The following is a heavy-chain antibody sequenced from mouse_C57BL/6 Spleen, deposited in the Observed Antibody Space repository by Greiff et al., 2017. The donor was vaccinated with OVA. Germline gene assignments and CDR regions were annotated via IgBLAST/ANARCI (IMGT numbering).Heavy chain of an antibody. D-gene: IGHD2-4*01. CDR2: INPNNGGT. CDR3: AREFYYDYDGGYWYFDV. Sequence: VQLQQSGPELVKPGASVKMSCKASGYTFTDYNMHWVKQSHGKSLEWIGYINPNNGGTSYNQKFKGKATLTVNKSSSTAYMELRSLTSEDSAVYYCAREFYYDYDGGYWYFDVWGTGTTVTVSS. J-gene: IGHJ1*03. CDR1: GYTFTDYN. V-gene: IGHV1-22*01.